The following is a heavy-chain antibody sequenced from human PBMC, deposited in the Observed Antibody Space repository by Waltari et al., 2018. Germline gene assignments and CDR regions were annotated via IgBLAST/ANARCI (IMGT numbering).Heavy chain of an antibody. D-gene: IGHD6-13*01. J-gene: IGHJ6*02. CDR3: AVTLSAAPFYGLDV. V-gene: IGHV1-69*08. CDR1: GDTLPNYA. CDR2: LIPSFATV. Sequence: QVQLVQSGAEVKKPGSSVMVSCKVSGDTLPNYAIHWVRPAPGQGLEWVGRLIPSFATVNFAQKFQDRVTITAATSTSTAYMEVSSLRSDDTAMYYCAVTLSAAPFYGLDVWGQGTTVTVFS.